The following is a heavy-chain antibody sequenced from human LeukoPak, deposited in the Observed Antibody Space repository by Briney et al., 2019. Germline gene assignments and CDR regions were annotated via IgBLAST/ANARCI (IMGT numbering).Heavy chain of an antibody. D-gene: IGHD6-25*01. V-gene: IGHV4-4*09. CDR1: GGSISSYY. CDR3: ATTERAEYYYYYMDV. J-gene: IGHJ6*03. CDR2: IYTSGST. Sequence: SETLSLTCTVSGGSISSYYWSWIRQPPGKGLEWIGYIYTSGSTNYNPSLKSRVTISVDTSKDQFSLKLSSVTAADTAVYYCATTERAEYYYYYMDVWGEGTTVTVSS.